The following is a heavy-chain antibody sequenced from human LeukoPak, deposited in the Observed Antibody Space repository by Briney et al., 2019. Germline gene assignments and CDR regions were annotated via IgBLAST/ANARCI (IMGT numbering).Heavy chain of an antibody. Sequence: GGSLRLSCVVSGITLSNHVMSWVRPALGKGLEWVAVICDSGCSTNYLDSLKGRFTISRDNPKNTLYLQMNSLRAEDTAVYFCAKRDVVIRDILVGFHKEAYYFDSWGQGALVTVSS. CDR3: AKRDVVIRDILVGFHKEAYYFDS. D-gene: IGHD2-15*01. V-gene: IGHV3-23*01. CDR2: ICDSGCST. J-gene: IGHJ4*02. CDR1: GITLSNHV.